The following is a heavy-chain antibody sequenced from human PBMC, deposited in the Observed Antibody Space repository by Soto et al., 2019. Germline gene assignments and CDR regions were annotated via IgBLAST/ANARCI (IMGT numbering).Heavy chain of an antibody. V-gene: IGHV1-69*02. CDR3: ARGPLVVLNYFES. Sequence: QVQLVQSGTEVKKPGSSVKVSCKASGGTFRHYPINWVRQAPGQGLEWMGSIVPLTDIPDYAQNFQARLTISADKSTSTAYMELSSLTSDDTAMYFCARGPLVVLNYFESWGQGTLVTVSS. J-gene: IGHJ4*02. CDR1: GGTFRHYP. CDR2: IVPLTDIP.